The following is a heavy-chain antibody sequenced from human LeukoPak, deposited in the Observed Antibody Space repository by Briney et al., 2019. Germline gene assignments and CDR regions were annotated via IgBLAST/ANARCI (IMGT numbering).Heavy chain of an antibody. J-gene: IGHJ4*02. V-gene: IGHV1-2*06. CDR2: INPNSGGT. CDR3: ARDTLYDSSGYYYPHFDY. Sequence: ASVKVSCKASGYTFTGYCLHWVRQAPGQGLEWMGRINPNSGGTNYAQKFQGRVTMTRDTSISTAYMELSRLRSDDTAVYYCARDTLYDSSGYYYPHFDYWGQGTLVTVSS. D-gene: IGHD3-22*01. CDR1: GYTFTGYC.